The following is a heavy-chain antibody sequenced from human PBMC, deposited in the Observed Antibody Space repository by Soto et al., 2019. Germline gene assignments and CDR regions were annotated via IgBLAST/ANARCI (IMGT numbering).Heavy chain of an antibody. CDR1: GFTFSSYG. Sequence: GSLRLSCAASGFTFSSYGMHWVRQAPGKGLEWVAVISYDGSNKYYADSVKGRFTISRDNSKNTLYLQMNSLRAEDTAVYYCAGQLSSFYYYYGMDVWGQGTTVTVSS. CDR3: AGQLSSFYYYYGMDV. V-gene: IGHV3-30*03. CDR2: ISYDGSNK. D-gene: IGHD5-18*01. J-gene: IGHJ6*02.